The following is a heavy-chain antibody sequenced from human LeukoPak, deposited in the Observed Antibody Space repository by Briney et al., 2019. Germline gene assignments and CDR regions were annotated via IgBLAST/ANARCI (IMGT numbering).Heavy chain of an antibody. Sequence: ASVKVSCKSSGYTFTPYGISWVRQPPGQGLKWLGWISTNYGNTNYAQNVQGRVTMTTDTSTSTAYMELSSLRSDDTAVYYCARGSGSYHPFDNWGQGTLVTVSS. CDR2: ISTNYGNT. CDR3: ARGSGSYHPFDN. J-gene: IGHJ4*02. CDR1: GYTFTPYG. V-gene: IGHV1-18*01. D-gene: IGHD1-26*01.